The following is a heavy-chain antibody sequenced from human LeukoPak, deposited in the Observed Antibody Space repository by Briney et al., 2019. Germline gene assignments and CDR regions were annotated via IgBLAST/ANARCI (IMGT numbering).Heavy chain of an antibody. D-gene: IGHD2-2*02. CDR2: IIPIFGTA. V-gene: IGHV1-69*05. Sequence: SVRVSCKASGGTFSSYAISWVRQAPGQGLEWMGGIIPIFGTANYAQKFQGRVTITTDESTSTAYMELSSLRSEDTAVYYCARGYCSSTSCYTGAFDIWGQGTMVTVSS. J-gene: IGHJ3*02. CDR3: ARGYCSSTSCYTGAFDI. CDR1: GGTFSSYA.